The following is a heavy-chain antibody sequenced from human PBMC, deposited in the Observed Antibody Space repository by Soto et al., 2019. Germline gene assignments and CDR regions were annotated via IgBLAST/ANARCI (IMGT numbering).Heavy chain of an antibody. V-gene: IGHV3-66*01. J-gene: IGHJ3*02. CDR1: GFTVSSNY. D-gene: IGHD3-22*01. CDR2: IYSGGST. Sequence: EVQLVESGGGLVQPGGSLRLSCAASGFTVSSNYMSWVRQAPGKGLEWVSVIYSGGSTYYADSVKGRFTISRDNSKNTLYLQMNSLRAEDTAVYYCAREYGSSGYYRFAFDSWGQGTMVTVSS. CDR3: AREYGSSGYYRFAFDS.